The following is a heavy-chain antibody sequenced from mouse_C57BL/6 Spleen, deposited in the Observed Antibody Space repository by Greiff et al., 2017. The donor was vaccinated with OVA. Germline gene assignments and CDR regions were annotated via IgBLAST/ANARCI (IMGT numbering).Heavy chain of an antibody. Sequence: EVQLVESGGDLVKPGGSLKLSCAASGFTFSSYGMSWVRQTPDKRLEWVATISSGGSYTYYPDSVKGRFTISRDNAKNTLYLQMSSLKSEDTAMYYCARRMITTVAYAMDYWGQGTSVTVSS. V-gene: IGHV5-6*01. CDR3: ARRMITTVAYAMDY. CDR1: GFTFSSYG. D-gene: IGHD1-1*01. J-gene: IGHJ4*01. CDR2: ISSGGSYT.